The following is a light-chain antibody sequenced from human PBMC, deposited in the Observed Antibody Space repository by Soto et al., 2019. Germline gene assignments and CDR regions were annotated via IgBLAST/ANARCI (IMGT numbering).Light chain of an antibody. CDR2: GAS. CDR1: KSVSNN. Sequence: EIVMTQSPATLSVSPGERAILSCRASKSVSNNLAWYQQQPGQAPRLLIYGASTRATGIPARFSGSGSGTDFTLSISSLQSEDFAIYYRQQYNNWPPLTFGGGTKVEIK. J-gene: IGKJ4*01. V-gene: IGKV3-15*01. CDR3: QQYNNWPPLT.